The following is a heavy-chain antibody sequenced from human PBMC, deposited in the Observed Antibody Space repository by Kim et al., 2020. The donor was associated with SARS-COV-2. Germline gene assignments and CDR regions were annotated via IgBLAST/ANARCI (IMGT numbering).Heavy chain of an antibody. Sequence: GGSLRLSCAASGFTVSSNYMSWVRQAPGKGLEWVSVIYSGGSTYYADSVKGRFTISRDNSKNTLYLQMNSLRAEDTAVYYCAREGGGYDILTGYYKDYYYGMDVWGQGTTVTVSS. J-gene: IGHJ6*02. D-gene: IGHD3-9*01. CDR2: IYSGGST. CDR1: GFTVSSNY. CDR3: AREGGGYDILTGYYKDYYYGMDV. V-gene: IGHV3-53*01.